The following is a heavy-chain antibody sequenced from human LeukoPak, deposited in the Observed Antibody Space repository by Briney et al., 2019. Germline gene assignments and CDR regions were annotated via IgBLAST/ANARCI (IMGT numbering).Heavy chain of an antibody. CDR1: GGSISSGDYY. V-gene: IGHV4-30-4*08. Sequence: PSETLSPTCTVSGGSISSGDYYWSWIRQPPGKGLEWIGYIYYSGSTYYNPSLKSRVTISVDTSKNQFSLKLSSVTAADTAVYYCARLGPYYDFWSGYLPVDYWGQGTLVTVPS. D-gene: IGHD3-3*01. J-gene: IGHJ4*02. CDR3: ARLGPYYDFWSGYLPVDY. CDR2: IYYSGST.